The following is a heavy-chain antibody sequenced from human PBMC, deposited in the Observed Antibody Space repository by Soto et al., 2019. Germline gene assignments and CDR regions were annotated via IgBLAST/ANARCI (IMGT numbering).Heavy chain of an antibody. CDR1: GYTLTELS. V-gene: IGHV1-24*01. J-gene: IGHJ6*02. CDR3: ATTLVPTSLPRGGYYYYYGMDV. CDR2: FDPEDGET. D-gene: IGHD2-2*01. Sequence: ASVKVSCKVSGYTLTELSMHWVRQAPGKGLEWMGGFDPEDGETIYAQKFQGRVTMTEDTSTDTAYMELSSLRSEDTAVYYCATTLVPTSLPRGGYYYYYGMDVWGQGTTVTVYS.